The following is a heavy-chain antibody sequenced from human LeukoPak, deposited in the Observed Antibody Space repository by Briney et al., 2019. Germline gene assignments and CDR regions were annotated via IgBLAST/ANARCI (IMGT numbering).Heavy chain of an antibody. D-gene: IGHD6-19*01. V-gene: IGHV1-2*02. CDR1: GYTFSDYY. J-gene: IGHJ4*02. CDR3: ARVGSSGWYVHPTLDY. CDR2: INPSNGDT. Sequence: ASVKVSCKASGYTFSDYYIHWVLQAPGHGLEWMAWINPSNGDTNYAQKFQGRVTMTRDTSISTAYMELTRLISDDTAVYYCARVGSSGWYVHPTLDYWGQGTLVTVSS.